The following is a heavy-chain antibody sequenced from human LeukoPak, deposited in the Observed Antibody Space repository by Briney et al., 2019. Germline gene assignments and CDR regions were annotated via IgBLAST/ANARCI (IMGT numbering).Heavy chain of an antibody. D-gene: IGHD1-26*01. CDR1: GGTFSSYA. Sequence: GASVKVSCKASGGTFSSYAISWVRQAPGQGLEWMGGIIPIFGTANYAQKFQGRVTITADKSTSTAYMELSSLRSEDTAVYYCARRAKWEPDAFDIWGQGTMVTVSS. J-gene: IGHJ3*02. CDR2: IIPIFGTA. CDR3: ARRAKWEPDAFDI. V-gene: IGHV1-69*06.